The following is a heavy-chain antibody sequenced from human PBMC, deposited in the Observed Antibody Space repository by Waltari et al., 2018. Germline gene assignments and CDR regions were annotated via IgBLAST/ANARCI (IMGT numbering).Heavy chain of an antibody. CDR2: NTHSSSYT. CDR1: GFTFNYYA. D-gene: IGHD2-15*01. Sequence: EVQLLESGGGLVQPGGSLRRVCAASGFTFNYYAMTWVRQAPGSGAEWVSRNTHSSSYTYYSESVKGRFTNSRENSERTLYLQMNNLRGEDTAIYYCAKDSCEGRGGGSCYNPWGQGTLVTVSS. V-gene: IGHV3-23*01. J-gene: IGHJ5*02. CDR3: AKDSCEGRGGGSCYNP.